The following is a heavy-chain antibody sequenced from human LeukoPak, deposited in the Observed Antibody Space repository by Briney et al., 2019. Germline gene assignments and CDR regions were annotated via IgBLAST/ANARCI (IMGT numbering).Heavy chain of an antibody. CDR1: GVSISSSNW. J-gene: IGHJ5*02. V-gene: IGHV4-4*02. CDR3: SRLPDP. Sequence: SETLSLTCAVSGVSISSSNWWHWVRQPPGKGLEWIGEIYHSGSTNYNPSLKSRVTISVDKSRNQFSLKLSSVTAADTAVYYCSRLPDPWGQGTLVTVSS. CDR2: IYHSGST.